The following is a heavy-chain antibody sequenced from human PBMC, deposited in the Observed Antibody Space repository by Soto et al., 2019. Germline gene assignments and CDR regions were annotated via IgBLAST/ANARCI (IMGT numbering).Heavy chain of an antibody. J-gene: IGHJ4*02. CDR3: AKCRGGDYREYYFDY. Sequence: EVQLLESGGGLVQPGGSLRLSCAASGFTFSGYAMSWVRQAPGKGLEWVSTITNGAGGRTYYADSVKGQFTISSDNSMNTLYLKLNTLRAENTAVYYCAKCRGGDYREYYFDYWGLGTLVTVSS. V-gene: IGHV3-23*01. CDR2: ITNGAGGRT. D-gene: IGHD3-10*01. CDR1: GFTFSGYA.